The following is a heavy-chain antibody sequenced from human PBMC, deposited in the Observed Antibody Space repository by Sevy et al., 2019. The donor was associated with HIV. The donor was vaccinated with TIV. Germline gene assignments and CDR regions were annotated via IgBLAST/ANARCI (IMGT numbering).Heavy chain of an antibody. CDR3: ARPGRGPNLLYFDY. J-gene: IGHJ4*02. Sequence: GGSLRLSCAASGFTFSSYAMSWVRQAPGKGLEWVSAISGRGGRKYYADSMKGRFTISRDNSKNMLFQQMNSLRAEDTAVYYGARPGRGPNLLYFDYWGQGTLVTVSS. V-gene: IGHV3-23*01. D-gene: IGHD2-21*01. CDR2: ISGRGGRK. CDR1: GFTFSSYA.